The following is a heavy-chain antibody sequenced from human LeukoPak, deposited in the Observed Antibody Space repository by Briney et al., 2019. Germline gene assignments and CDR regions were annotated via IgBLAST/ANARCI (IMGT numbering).Heavy chain of an antibody. CDR1: GDISSSDY. CDR3: AREVVGTTIKNFDS. V-gene: IGHV1-46*01. J-gene: IGHJ4*02. D-gene: IGHD4-11*01. Sequence: ASVKVSCKTSGDISSSDYIHWVRQAPGQGLEWMGTINPSGGNTGYAQKFHGRVSMTRDTSTSTVYMDLSSLKSEDTAMYYCAREVVGTTIKNFDSWGQGTLVTVSS. CDR2: INPSGGNT.